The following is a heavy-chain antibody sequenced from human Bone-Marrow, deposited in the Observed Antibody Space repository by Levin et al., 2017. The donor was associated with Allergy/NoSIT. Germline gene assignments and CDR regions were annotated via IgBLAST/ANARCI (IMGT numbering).Heavy chain of an antibody. CDR1: GITFDDHA. Sequence: GGSLRLSCTVSGITFDDHAMHWVRQAPGKGLEWVSGISWNGGSVAYADSVKGRFTISRDNAKNSLYLQMNSLRAEDTALYYCVKDNRVYLEMTGHFDYWGQGTLVTVSS. V-gene: IGHV3-9*01. CDR2: ISWNGGSV. J-gene: IGHJ4*02. CDR3: VKDNRVYLEMTGHFDY. D-gene: IGHD5-24*01.